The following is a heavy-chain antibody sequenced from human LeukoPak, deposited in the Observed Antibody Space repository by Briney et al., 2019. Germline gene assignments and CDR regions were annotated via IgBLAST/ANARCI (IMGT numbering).Heavy chain of an antibody. CDR2: ISYDGSNK. D-gene: IGHD6-19*01. V-gene: IGHV3-30*18. CDR3: AKQYRSGWEYFFHQ. Sequence: GGSLRLSCAASGFTFSSYGMHWVRQAPGKGLEWVAVISYDGSNKYYADSVKGRFTISRDNSKNTLYLQMNSLRAEDTAVYYCAKQYRSGWEYFFHQWGERTVVSVSS. CDR1: GFTFSSYG. J-gene: IGHJ4*02.